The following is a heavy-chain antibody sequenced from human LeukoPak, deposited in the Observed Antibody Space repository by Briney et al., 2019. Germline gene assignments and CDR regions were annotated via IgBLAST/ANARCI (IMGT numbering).Heavy chain of an antibody. Sequence: ASVKVSCKASGYTFITYAISWVRQAPGQGLEWMGWISVYNGNTNFAQKLQGRVTLTTDTSTSAAYMELRSLRSDNTAVYYCARAYYYDSSDFYQDYWGQGTLVTVSS. CDR1: GYTFITYA. CDR2: ISVYNGNT. D-gene: IGHD3-22*01. J-gene: IGHJ4*02. CDR3: ARAYYYDSSDFYQDY. V-gene: IGHV1-18*01.